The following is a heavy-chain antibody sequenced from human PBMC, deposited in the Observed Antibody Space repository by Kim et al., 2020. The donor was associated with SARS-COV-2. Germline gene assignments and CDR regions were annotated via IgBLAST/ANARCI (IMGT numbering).Heavy chain of an antibody. CDR1: GFIFRDYA. J-gene: IGHJ4*02. CDR2: VRSENYGGST. Sequence: GGSLRLSCRTSGFIFRDYAVNWVRQAPGKGLEWVGFVRSENYGGSTQTATSVRDRFYVSRDDSKGIAYLQMSRLTTEDTAIYYCVRSGHVYDEYAEGHFGFGGQGTLVTVSS. V-gene: IGHV3-49*04. D-gene: IGHD5-12*01. CDR3: VRSGHVYDEYAEGHFGF.